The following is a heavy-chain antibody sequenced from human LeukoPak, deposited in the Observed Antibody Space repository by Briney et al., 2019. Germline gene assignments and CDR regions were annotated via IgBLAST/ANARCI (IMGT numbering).Heavy chain of an antibody. D-gene: IGHD6-13*01. CDR1: GFNFSTFT. J-gene: IGHJ4*02. V-gene: IGHV3-48*04. CDR2: ITSSGSTI. CDR3: ARLRTDRFSTSWFDY. Sequence: GGSLRLSCAASGFNFSTFTMNWVRQAPGKGLEWVSSITSSGSTIFYADSVKGRFTVSRDNAKNSLYLQVYSLTVEDTATYYCARLRTDRFSTSWFDYWGQGSLVTVSS.